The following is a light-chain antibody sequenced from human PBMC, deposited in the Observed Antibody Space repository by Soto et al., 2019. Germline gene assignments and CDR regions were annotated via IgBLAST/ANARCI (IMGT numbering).Light chain of an antibody. V-gene: IGLV1-47*01. CDR1: SSNIGSNY. CDR3: AAWDDSLSARV. J-gene: IGLJ3*02. Sequence: QSVLTQPPSASGTPGQRVTISCSGSSSNIGSNYVYWYQQLPGTAPKLLIYRNNQRPSGVPDRFSGSKSGTSASLAISGLRSADEADYYCAAWDDSLSARVFGGGTKLTFL. CDR2: RNN.